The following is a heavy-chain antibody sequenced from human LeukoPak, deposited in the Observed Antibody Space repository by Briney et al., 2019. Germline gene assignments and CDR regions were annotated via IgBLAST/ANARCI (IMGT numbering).Heavy chain of an antibody. D-gene: IGHD4-17*01. V-gene: IGHV3-21*01. CDR2: ISTGSSDI. CDR1: GFTFSSYW. Sequence: GGSLRLSCAASGFTFSSYWMSWVRQAPGKGLEWVASISTGSSDIKYADSAKGRFTISRDNAKKSLYLQMNSLRAEDTAVYYCARDRRLTTVTTPLDNWGQGPLVTVSS. J-gene: IGHJ4*02. CDR3: ARDRRLTTVTTPLDN.